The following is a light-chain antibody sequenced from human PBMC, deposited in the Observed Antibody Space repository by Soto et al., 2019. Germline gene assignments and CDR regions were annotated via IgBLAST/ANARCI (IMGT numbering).Light chain of an antibody. V-gene: IGKV3-20*01. CDR2: GAS. Sequence: EIVLTQSPGTLSLSPGERATLSCRASQSFSSSSLAWYQQKPGQAPRLLIYGASSRATGIPDRFSGSGSGTDFTLTISRLEPEDFAVYYCQQYGRSPPITFGQGTRLEI. CDR1: QSFSSSS. J-gene: IGKJ5*01. CDR3: QQYGRSPPIT.